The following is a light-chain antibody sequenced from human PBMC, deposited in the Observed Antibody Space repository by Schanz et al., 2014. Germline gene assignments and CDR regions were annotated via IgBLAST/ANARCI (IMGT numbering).Light chain of an antibody. Sequence: QSVLTQPPSASGTPGQRVTISCSGSSSNIGSNTVDWYQQLPGTAPKVLIYDNHYRPSGIPDRFSGSKSGTSATLDITGLQTGDEADYYCGTWDTSLTVVMFGAGTKLTVL. CDR3: GTWDTSLTVVM. CDR2: DNH. CDR1: SSNIGSNT. V-gene: IGLV1-51*01. J-gene: IGLJ3*02.